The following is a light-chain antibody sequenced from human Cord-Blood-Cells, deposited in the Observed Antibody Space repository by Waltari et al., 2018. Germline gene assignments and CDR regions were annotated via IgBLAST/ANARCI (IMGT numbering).Light chain of an antibody. V-gene: IGKV3-11*01. CDR3: QQRSNGPLT. Sequence: EIVLTQSPATLSLSPGERATLSCRASQSVSSYLAWYQQKPGQAPRLLIYDASNRATGIPARFSGSGSGTDFTLTISSLEPEECAVYYCQQRSNGPLTFGGGTKVEIK. CDR2: DAS. J-gene: IGKJ4*01. CDR1: QSVSSY.